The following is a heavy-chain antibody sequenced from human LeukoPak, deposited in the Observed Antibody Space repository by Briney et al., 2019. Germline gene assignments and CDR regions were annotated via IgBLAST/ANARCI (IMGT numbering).Heavy chain of an antibody. CDR1: GGSISSYY. V-gene: IGHV4-59*01. J-gene: IGHJ4*02. CDR2: IYYSGST. D-gene: IGHD1-1*01. Sequence: SETLSLTCTVSGGSISSYYWSWIRQPPGKGLEWIGYIYYSGSTNYNPSLKSRVTISVDTSKNQFSLKLSSVTAADTAVYYCARGVEVIDYWGQGTLVTVSS. CDR3: ARGVEVIDY.